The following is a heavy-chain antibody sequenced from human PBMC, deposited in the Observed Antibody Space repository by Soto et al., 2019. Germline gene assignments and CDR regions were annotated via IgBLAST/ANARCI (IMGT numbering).Heavy chain of an antibody. Sequence: EVQLVESGGGLVQPWGSLRLSCAASGFTFSSYDMHWVRQTAGKGLEWVAAIGTTGDAYYPGSATGRFTISRENAKNSLYLQMNNLRVGDKAVYFCAGGRSGWYAEFDFWGQGTQVTVSS. V-gene: IGHV3-13*01. CDR2: IGTTGDA. CDR3: AGGRSGWYAEFDF. D-gene: IGHD6-19*01. J-gene: IGHJ4*02. CDR1: GFTFSSYD.